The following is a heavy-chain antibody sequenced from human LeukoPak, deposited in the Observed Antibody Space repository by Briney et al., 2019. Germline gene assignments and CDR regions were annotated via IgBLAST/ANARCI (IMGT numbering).Heavy chain of an antibody. J-gene: IGHJ6*03. V-gene: IGHV3-23*01. Sequence: PGGSLRLSCAASGFTFSSYVMTWVRQAPGEGLEWVSAISGSGGSTYYADSVKGRFTISRDNSKNTLYLQMNSLRAEDTAVYYCAKRPSSSPGPYYMDVWGKGTTVSVSS. CDR1: GFTFSSYV. CDR2: ISGSGGST. D-gene: IGHD6-6*01. CDR3: AKRPSSSPGPYYMDV.